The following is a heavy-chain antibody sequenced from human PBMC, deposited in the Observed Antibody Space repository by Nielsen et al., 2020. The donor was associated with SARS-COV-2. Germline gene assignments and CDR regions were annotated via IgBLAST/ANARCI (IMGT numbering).Heavy chain of an antibody. Sequence: GESLKISCAASGFTFSSYAFHWVRQAPGKGLEWVAVISYDGSNRYYADSVEGRFTISRDNSKNTLYLQMNSLRAEDTAVYYCARGGKGFDSSGYFSPDYWGQGTLVTVSS. J-gene: IGHJ4*02. D-gene: IGHD3-22*01. CDR3: ARGGKGFDSSGYFSPDY. V-gene: IGHV3-30-3*01. CDR1: GFTFSSYA. CDR2: ISYDGSNR.